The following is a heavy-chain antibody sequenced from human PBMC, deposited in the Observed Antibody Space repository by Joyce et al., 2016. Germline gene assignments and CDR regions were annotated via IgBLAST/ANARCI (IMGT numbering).Heavy chain of an antibody. Sequence: QVQLQESGPGLVKPSETLSLICTVSGGAISSYYWTWIRQPPGKGLEWVVYISDSGRTNYNPSLKSRVTISFGTYKNQFSLNLNSVTAADTAVYYCARARVVPAAMEFYYYYMDVWGKGTTVTVSS. CDR2: ISDSGRT. V-gene: IGHV4-59*01. CDR1: GGAISSYY. J-gene: IGHJ6*03. CDR3: ARARVVPAAMEFYYYYMDV. D-gene: IGHD2-2*01.